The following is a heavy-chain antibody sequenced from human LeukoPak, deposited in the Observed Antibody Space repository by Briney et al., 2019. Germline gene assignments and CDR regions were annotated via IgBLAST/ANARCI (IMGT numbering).Heavy chain of an antibody. CDR1: GITFYDYA. D-gene: IGHD2-2*01. Sequence: GGSLRLSCVASGITFYDYAMHWVRQAPGKGLEWVSGISWNAGTLGYADSVKGRFSISRDNAKNSLYLQMNSLRAEDTALYYCAKGTTYCSSTSCWAWDYWGQGTLVTVSS. V-gene: IGHV3-9*01. CDR2: ISWNAGTL. J-gene: IGHJ4*02. CDR3: AKGTTYCSSTSCWAWDY.